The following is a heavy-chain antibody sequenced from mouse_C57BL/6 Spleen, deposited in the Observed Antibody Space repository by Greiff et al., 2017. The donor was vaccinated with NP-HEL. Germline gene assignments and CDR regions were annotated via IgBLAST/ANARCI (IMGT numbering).Heavy chain of an antibody. CDR3: ARTITTRYWYFDV. Sequence: QVQLQQPGAELVMPGASVKLSCKASGYTITSYWMHWVKQRPGQGLEWIGEIDPSDSYTNYNQKFKGKSTLTVDKSSSTAYMQLSSLTSEDSAVYYCARTITTRYWYFDVWGTGTTVTVSS. J-gene: IGHJ1*03. V-gene: IGHV1-69*01. D-gene: IGHD1-1*01. CDR2: IDPSDSYT. CDR1: GYTITSYW.